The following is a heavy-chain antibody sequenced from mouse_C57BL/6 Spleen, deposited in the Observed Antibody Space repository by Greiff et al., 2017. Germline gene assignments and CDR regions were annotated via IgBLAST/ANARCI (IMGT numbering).Heavy chain of an antibody. CDR3: ARGEYGSSWGFAY. Sequence: QVQLQQPGPELVKPGASVKLSCKASGYTFTSYWMHWVKQRPGQGLEWIGNINPSNGGTNYNEKFKSKATLTVDKSSSTAYMQLSSLTSEDSAVYECARGEYGSSWGFAYWGQGTLVTVSA. V-gene: IGHV1-53*01. J-gene: IGHJ3*01. CDR2: INPSNGGT. D-gene: IGHD1-1*01. CDR1: GYTFTSYW.